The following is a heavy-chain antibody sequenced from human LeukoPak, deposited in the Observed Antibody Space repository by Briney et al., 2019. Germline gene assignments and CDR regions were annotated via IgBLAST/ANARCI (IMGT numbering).Heavy chain of an antibody. D-gene: IGHD1-26*01. V-gene: IGHV4-61*02. CDR3: ARAAWNSGGIDY. Sequence: ASQTLSLTCTVSGGSINSGSYYWSWIRQPAGKGLEWIGRIYTSGSTKYNPSLKSRVTISVDTSKNQFSLKLSSVTAADTAVYYCARAAWNSGGIDYWGQGTLVTVSS. CDR2: IYTSGST. J-gene: IGHJ4*02. CDR1: GGSINSGSYY.